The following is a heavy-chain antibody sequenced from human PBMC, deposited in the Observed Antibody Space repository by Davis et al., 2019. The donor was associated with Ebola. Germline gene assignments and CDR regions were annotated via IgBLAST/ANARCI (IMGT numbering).Heavy chain of an antibody. V-gene: IGHV1-69*04. CDR2: IIPILGIA. CDR1: VGTFSSYL. Sequence: AASVKVSCKASVGTFSSYLIRWLRPPPGQGLEWMGRIIPILGIANYAQKFQGRVTNTADKSTSTAYMELRSLKSDDTAVYYCARDITMVRGGWLDPWGQGTLVTVSS. D-gene: IGHD3-10*01. J-gene: IGHJ5*02. CDR3: ARDITMVRGGWLDP.